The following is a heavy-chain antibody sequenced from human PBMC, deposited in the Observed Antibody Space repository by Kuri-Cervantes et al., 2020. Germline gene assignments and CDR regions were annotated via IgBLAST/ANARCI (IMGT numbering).Heavy chain of an antibody. V-gene: IGHV3-30-3*01. J-gene: IGHJ4*02. CDR1: GFIFSTYS. CDR2: ISYDGNNK. Sequence: GGSLRLSCAASGFIFSTYSMHWVRQAPGKGLEWVAVISYDGNNKDYADSVKGRFTISRDNAKHTLFLQMNSLRAEDTGVYYCARDQTIAGPSTFDYWGQGTLVTVSS. CDR3: ARDQTIAGPSTFDY. D-gene: IGHD6-13*01.